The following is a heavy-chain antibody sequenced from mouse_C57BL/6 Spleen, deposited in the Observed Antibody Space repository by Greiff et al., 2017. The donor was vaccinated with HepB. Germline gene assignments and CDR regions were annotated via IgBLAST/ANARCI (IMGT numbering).Heavy chain of an antibody. D-gene: IGHD3-2*02. CDR1: GFTFSDYG. V-gene: IGHV5-17*01. CDR3: ERQGAAQAIWFAY. J-gene: IGHJ3*01. Sequence: EVHLVESGGGLVKPGGSLKLSCAASGFTFSDYGMHWVRQAPEKGLEWVAYISSGSSTIYYADTVKGRFTISRDNAKNTLFLQMTSLRSEDTAMYYCERQGAAQAIWFAYWGQGTLVTVSA. CDR2: ISSGSSTI.